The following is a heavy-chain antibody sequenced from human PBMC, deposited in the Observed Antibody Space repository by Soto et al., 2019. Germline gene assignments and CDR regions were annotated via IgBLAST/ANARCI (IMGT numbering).Heavy chain of an antibody. CDR1: GYTFTSYG. Sequence: QVQLVQSGAEVKKPGASVKVSCKASGYTFTSYGISWVRQAPGQGLEWMGWISAYNGNTNYAQKLQGRVNMTTDTSTSTGYMELRSLRSDDTAVYYCASETHNWNYARYGMDVWGQGTTVTVSS. CDR2: ISAYNGNT. CDR3: ASETHNWNYARYGMDV. J-gene: IGHJ6*02. V-gene: IGHV1-18*01. D-gene: IGHD1-7*01.